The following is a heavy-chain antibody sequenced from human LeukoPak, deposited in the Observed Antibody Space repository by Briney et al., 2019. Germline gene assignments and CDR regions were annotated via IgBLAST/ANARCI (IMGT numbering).Heavy chain of an antibody. V-gene: IGHV1-69*04. J-gene: IGHJ5*02. CDR3: AREVSAEFTFDP. CDR2: IIPILGIA. D-gene: IGHD3-10*01. CDR1: GGTFSSYA. Sequence: ASVKVSCKASGGTFSSYAISWVRQAPGQGLEWMGRIIPILGIANYAQKFQGRVTITADKSTSTAYMELSSLRSEDTAVYYCAREVSAEFTFDPWGQGTLVTVSS.